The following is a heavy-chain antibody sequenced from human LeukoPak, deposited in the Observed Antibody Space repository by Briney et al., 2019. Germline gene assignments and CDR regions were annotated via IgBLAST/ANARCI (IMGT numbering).Heavy chain of an antibody. V-gene: IGHV4-59*01. J-gene: IGHJ5*02. CDR3: ARDRGGYCSSTSCYHNWFDP. CDR2: IYYSGST. Sequence: SETLSLTCTLSGGSFSSYYWSWIRQPPGKGLEWIGYIYYSGSTNYNPSLKSRVTISVDTSKNQFSLKLSSVTAADTAVYYCARDRGGYCSSTSCYHNWFDPWGQGTLVTVSS. CDR1: GGSFSSYY. D-gene: IGHD2-2*01.